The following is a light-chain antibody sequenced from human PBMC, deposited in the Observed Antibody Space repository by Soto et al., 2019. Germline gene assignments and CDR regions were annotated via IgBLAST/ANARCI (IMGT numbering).Light chain of an antibody. CDR3: GSWDSSLSAYV. J-gene: IGLJ1*01. CDR2: DDN. V-gene: IGLV1-51*01. CDR1: SSNIGAGYD. Sequence: QSVLTQPPSVSGAPGQGVTISCTGGSSNIGAGYDVHWYQQLPGTAPKLLIYDDNKRPSGIPDRFSGSKSGTSATLGITGFQTGDEADYYCGSWDSSLSAYVFGPGTKLTVL.